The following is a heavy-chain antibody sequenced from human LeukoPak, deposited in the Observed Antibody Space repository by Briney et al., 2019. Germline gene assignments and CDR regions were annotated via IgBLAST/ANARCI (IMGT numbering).Heavy chain of an antibody. CDR2: ISYDGSNK. Sequence: GRSLRLSCAASGFTFSSYAMHWVRQAPGKGLEWVAVISYDGSNKYYADSVKGRFTISRDNSKNTLYLQMNSLRAEDTAVYYCARGRGWELLGAFDIWGQGTMVTVSS. CDR1: GFTFSSYA. D-gene: IGHD1-26*01. V-gene: IGHV3-30-3*01. CDR3: ARGRGWELLGAFDI. J-gene: IGHJ3*02.